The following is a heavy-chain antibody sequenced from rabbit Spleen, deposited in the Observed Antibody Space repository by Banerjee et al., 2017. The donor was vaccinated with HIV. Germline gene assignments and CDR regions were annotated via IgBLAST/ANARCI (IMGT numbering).Heavy chain of an antibody. D-gene: IGHD8-1*01. CDR1: GFSFSSSYY. CDR3: ARDTASSFSSYGMDL. Sequence: QEQLVESGGGLVKPGASLTLTCKASGFSFSSSYYMCWVRQTPGKGLEWIACIYGGSPGSTAYANWAKGRFTISKPSSTTVTLQMTSLTAADTATYFCARDTASSFSSYGMDLWGQGTLSPS. J-gene: IGHJ6*01. CDR2: IYGGSPGST. V-gene: IGHV1S45*01.